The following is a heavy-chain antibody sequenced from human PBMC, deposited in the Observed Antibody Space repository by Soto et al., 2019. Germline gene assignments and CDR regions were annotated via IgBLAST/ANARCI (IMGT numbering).Heavy chain of an antibody. Sequence: QLVESGGRGVQPGRSLRLSCEASEFTFSSYAMHWVRQAPGRGLEWVALISFDGRKEYYADSVKGRFIVSRDNSRSMVYLQMDSLRPDDTAIYYCARPIPRWSYHYGMDVWCQGTTVTVSS. CDR1: EFTFSSYA. D-gene: IGHD2-15*01. CDR3: ARPIPRWSYHYGMDV. J-gene: IGHJ6*02. V-gene: IGHV3-30*03. CDR2: ISFDGRKE.